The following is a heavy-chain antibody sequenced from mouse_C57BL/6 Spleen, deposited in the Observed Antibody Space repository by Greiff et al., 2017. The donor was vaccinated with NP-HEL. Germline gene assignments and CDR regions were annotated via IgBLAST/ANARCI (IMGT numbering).Heavy chain of an antibody. Sequence: LQESGTELVKPGASVKLSCKASGYTFTSYWMHWVKQRPGQGLEWIGNINPSNGGTNYNEKFKSKATLTVDKSSSTAYMQLSSLTSEDSAVYYCARLSYDGYYSDYWGQGTTLTVSS. CDR2: INPSNGGT. D-gene: IGHD2-3*01. CDR3: ARLSYDGYYSDY. CDR1: GYTFTSYW. J-gene: IGHJ2*01. V-gene: IGHV1-53*01.